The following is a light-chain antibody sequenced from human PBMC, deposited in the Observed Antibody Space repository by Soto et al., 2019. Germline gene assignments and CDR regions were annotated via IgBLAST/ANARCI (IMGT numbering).Light chain of an antibody. CDR2: DAS. J-gene: IGKJ4*01. CDR1: QDISNY. V-gene: IGKV1-33*01. CDR3: QQYDNLPLT. Sequence: DIQMTQTPSSLYASVGDRVTITCQASQDISNYLNWYQQKPGKAPKLLIYDASNLETGVPSRFSGSGSGTDFTFTISSLQPEDIATYYCQQYDNLPLTSGGGTKVDIK.